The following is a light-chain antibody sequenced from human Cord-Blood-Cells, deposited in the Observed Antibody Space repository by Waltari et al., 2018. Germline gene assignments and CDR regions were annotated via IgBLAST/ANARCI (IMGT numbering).Light chain of an antibody. CDR3: CSYAGSSTLV. J-gene: IGLJ3*02. CDR2: EGS. Sequence: QYALTQPASVPGSPGQSFTISCTGSSSDVGGYNLDSWYQQHPAKAPKIMIYEGSTRPSGVSNRFSGSKSRNTASLTISGLQAEDEADYYCCSYAGSSTLVFGGGTKLTVL. V-gene: IGLV2-23*01. CDR1: SSDVGGYNL.